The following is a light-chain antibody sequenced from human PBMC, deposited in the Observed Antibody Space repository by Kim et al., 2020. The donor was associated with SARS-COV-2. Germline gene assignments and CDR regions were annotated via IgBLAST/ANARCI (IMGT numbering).Light chain of an antibody. CDR3: AAWHDSLRAWV. CDR1: NSNVGTNH. V-gene: IGLV1-47*01. J-gene: IGLJ3*02. Sequence: QSVLTQPPSASATPGQRVTISCSGSNSNVGTNHVYWYQQFPGKAPKVLIYGNSQRPSGVPDRFSGSKSGTSAYLAISGLRSEDEADYFCAAWHDSLRAWVFSGGTQLTVL. CDR2: GNS.